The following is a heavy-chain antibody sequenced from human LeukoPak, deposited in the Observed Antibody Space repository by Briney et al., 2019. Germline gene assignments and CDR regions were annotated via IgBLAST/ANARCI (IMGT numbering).Heavy chain of an antibody. CDR2: ISAHNGNT. D-gene: IGHD6-19*01. CDR3: ASSGSQWLRREFDY. CDR1: GYTFTSYG. V-gene: IGHV1-18*01. J-gene: IGHJ4*02. Sequence: ASVKVSCKASGYTFTSYGISWVRQAPGQGLEWMGWISAHNGNTNYAQKLQGRVTMTTDTSTSTAYMELRSLRSDDTAVYYCASSGSQWLRREFDYWGQGTLVTVSS.